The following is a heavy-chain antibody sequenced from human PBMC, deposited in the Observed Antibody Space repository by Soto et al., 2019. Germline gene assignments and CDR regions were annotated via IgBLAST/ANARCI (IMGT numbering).Heavy chain of an antibody. D-gene: IGHD4-17*01. CDR2: INPGGFST. V-gene: IGHV1-46*01. J-gene: IGHJ2*01. CDR1: GYTFTTYY. CDR3: ARGGNGDNVGYWYFDL. Sequence: QVQLVQSGAEVKKPGASVEVSCKASGYTFTTYYIHWVRHAPGQGLEWMGVINPGGFSTKYAQKFQDRVTITSDTSTSTVYMELSSLRSEDTAVYFCARGGNGDNVGYWYFDLWGRGTLVTVSP.